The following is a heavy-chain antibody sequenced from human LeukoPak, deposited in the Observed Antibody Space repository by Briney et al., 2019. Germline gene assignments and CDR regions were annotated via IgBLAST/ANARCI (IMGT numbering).Heavy chain of an antibody. D-gene: IGHD3-10*01. Sequence: PGGSLRLSCAASGFTVSSNYMSWVRQAPGKGLEWVSIIYSGGSTFYADSVKGRFTISRDNSKNTLYLQMNSLRAEDTAVYYCAKTRLGLSYYNNPFDYWGQGTLVTVSS. CDR2: IYSGGST. CDR3: AKTRLGLSYYNNPFDY. V-gene: IGHV3-53*01. J-gene: IGHJ4*02. CDR1: GFTVSSNY.